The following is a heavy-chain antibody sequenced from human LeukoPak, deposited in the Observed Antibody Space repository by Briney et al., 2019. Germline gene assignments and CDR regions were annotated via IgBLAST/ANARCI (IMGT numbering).Heavy chain of an antibody. Sequence: ASVKVSCKASGYTFTSYDINWVRQATGQGLEWMGWMNPNSGNTGYAQKFQGRVTITRNTSISTAYMELSSLRSEVRAVYYCARGLRAMDFDYWGQGTLVSVSS. CDR1: GYTFTSYD. CDR3: ARGLRAMDFDY. CDR2: MNPNSGNT. J-gene: IGHJ4*02. V-gene: IGHV1-8*03. D-gene: IGHD5-18*01.